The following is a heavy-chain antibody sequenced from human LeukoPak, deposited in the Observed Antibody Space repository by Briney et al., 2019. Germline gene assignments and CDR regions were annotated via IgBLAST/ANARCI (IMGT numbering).Heavy chain of an antibody. D-gene: IGHD5-24*01. CDR3: ERLMWDDGWGTFDY. CDR2: IYYSGST. Sequence: PSEALSLTCTVSGGSISSYYWSWIRQPPGKGLEWIGYIYYSGSTNYNPSLKSRVTISVDTSKNQFSLKLSSVTAADTAVYYCERLMWDDGWGTFDYWGQGTLVTVSS. V-gene: IGHV4-59*08. J-gene: IGHJ4*02. CDR1: GGSISSYY.